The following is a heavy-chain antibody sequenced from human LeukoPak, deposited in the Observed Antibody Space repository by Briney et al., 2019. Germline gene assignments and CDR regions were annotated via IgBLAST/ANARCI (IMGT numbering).Heavy chain of an antibody. CDR1: GYSISSGYY. D-gene: IGHD3-10*01. J-gene: IGHJ6*03. Sequence: SETLSLTCTVSGYSISSGYYWGWIRQPPGKGLEWIGSIYHSGRTYYNPSLKSRANISVDTSKNQFSLKLSSVTAADTAVYYCAREIWGSGFYNMDVWGKGTTVTISS. CDR3: AREIWGSGFYNMDV. CDR2: IYHSGRT. V-gene: IGHV4-38-2*02.